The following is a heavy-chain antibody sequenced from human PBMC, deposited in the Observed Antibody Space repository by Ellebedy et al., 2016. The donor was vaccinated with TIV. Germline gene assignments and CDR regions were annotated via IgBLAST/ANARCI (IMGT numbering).Heavy chain of an antibody. CDR2: MNPNSGNT. V-gene: IGHV1-8*01. CDR1: GYTFTSYD. CDR3: ARGRLPTLRFDP. D-gene: IGHD4-11*01. Sequence: ASVKVSCXASGYTFTSYDINWVRQATGQGLEWMGWMNPNSGNTGYAQKFQGRVTMTRNTSISTAYMELSSLRSEDTAVYYCARGRLPTLRFDPWGQGTLVTVSS. J-gene: IGHJ5*02.